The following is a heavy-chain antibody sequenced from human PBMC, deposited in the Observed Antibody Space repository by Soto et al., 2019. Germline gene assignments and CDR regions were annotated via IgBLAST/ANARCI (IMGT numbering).Heavy chain of an antibody. CDR3: ARDRITMVRGVIITYYYYGMDV. Sequence: QVQLQESGPGLVKPSQTLSLTCTVSGGSISSGGYYWSWIRQHPGKGLEWIGYIDYSGSTYYNPSLKSRVTISVDTSKNQFSLKLSSVTAADTAVYYCARDRITMVRGVIITYYYYGMDVWGQGTTVTVSS. CDR1: GGSISSGGYY. J-gene: IGHJ6*02. CDR2: IDYSGST. D-gene: IGHD3-10*01. V-gene: IGHV4-31*03.